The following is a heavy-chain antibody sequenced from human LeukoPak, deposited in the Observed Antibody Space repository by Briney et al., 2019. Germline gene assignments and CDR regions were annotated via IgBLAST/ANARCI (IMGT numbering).Heavy chain of an antibody. CDR1: GFTFSTSW. J-gene: IGHJ3*01. V-gene: IGHV3-7*01. Sequence: SGGSLRLSCTASGFTFSTSWMTWVRQAPGKGLDLVANINQDGTVKYYMDSVKGRFTISRDNAKHSLYLQMNRLRAEATAVYYCARERAGWTPEDAFDVWGQGTMVTVS. CDR2: INQDGTVK. D-gene: IGHD3/OR15-3a*01. CDR3: ARERAGWTPEDAFDV.